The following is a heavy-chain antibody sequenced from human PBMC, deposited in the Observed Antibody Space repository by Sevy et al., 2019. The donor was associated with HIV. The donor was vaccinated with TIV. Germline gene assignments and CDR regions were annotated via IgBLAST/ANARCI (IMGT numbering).Heavy chain of an antibody. CDR1: GGSISISSYY. J-gene: IGHJ4*02. D-gene: IGHD6-19*01. Sequence: SETLSLTCTVSGGSISISSYYWGWIRQPSGKGLKWIGSFYYSESTYYNPSLKSRVTISVDTSKNQFSLKLSSVTAADTAVHYCARAFRAVAGSYYFDYWGQGTLVTVSS. CDR2: FYYSEST. V-gene: IGHV4-39*01. CDR3: ARAFRAVAGSYYFDY.